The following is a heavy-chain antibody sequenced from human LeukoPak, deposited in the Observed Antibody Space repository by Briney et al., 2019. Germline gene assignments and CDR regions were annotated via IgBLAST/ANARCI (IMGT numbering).Heavy chain of an antibody. V-gene: IGHV3-7*01. CDR1: GLTLSSYR. Sequence: GCLRLSCAASGLTLSSYRMSGGREAPGERRGWVSNIKQDGRQKYYVDSVKGRFTISRDNAKNSPYLQMNSLRAEDTAVHYCARDRYDGSGRPPFDYWGQGTLVTVSS. CDR2: IKQDGRQK. D-gene: IGHD3-10*01. CDR3: ARDRYDGSGRPPFDY. J-gene: IGHJ4*02.